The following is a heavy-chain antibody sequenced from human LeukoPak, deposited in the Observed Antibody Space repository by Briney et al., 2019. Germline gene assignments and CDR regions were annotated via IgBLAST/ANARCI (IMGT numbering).Heavy chain of an antibody. V-gene: IGHV4-39*07. Sequence: PSETLSLTCTVSGGSFSSRSYYWGWIRQPPGKGLEWIGEINHSGSTNCNPSLKSRVTISVDTSKNQFSLKLSSVTAADTAVYYCARVIGDSGDYFDYWGQGTLVTVSS. D-gene: IGHD3-3*01. J-gene: IGHJ4*02. CDR2: INHSGST. CDR3: ARVIGDSGDYFDY. CDR1: GGSFSSRSYY.